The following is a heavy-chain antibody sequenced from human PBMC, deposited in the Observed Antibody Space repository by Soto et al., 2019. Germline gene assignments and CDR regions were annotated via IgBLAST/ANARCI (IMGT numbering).Heavy chain of an antibody. CDR3: ARARGYSSSRPWYYFDY. Sequence: QVQLVESGGGVVQPGRSLRLSCAASGFTFSSYAMHWVRQAPGKGLEWVAVISYDGSNKYYADSVKGRFTISRDNSKNTLYLQMNSLRAEDTAVYYCARARGYSSSRPWYYFDYWGQGTLVTVSS. CDR2: ISYDGSNK. CDR1: GFTFSSYA. J-gene: IGHJ4*02. D-gene: IGHD6-13*01. V-gene: IGHV3-30-3*01.